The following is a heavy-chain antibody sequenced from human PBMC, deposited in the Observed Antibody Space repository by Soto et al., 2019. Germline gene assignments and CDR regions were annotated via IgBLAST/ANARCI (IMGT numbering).Heavy chain of an antibody. CDR2: ISGSGVYI. V-gene: IGHV3-23*01. D-gene: IGHD3-10*01. CDR1: GLSFSNYA. Sequence: PGGSLRLSCAATGLSFSNYAMSWVRQAPGKGLEWVSAISGSGVYIYYADSVKGRFTTSRDNSKNTLYLQMNSLRAEDTAVYYCAKLALSGSYSSCWGQGPLVTVSS. J-gene: IGHJ4*02. CDR3: AKLALSGSYSSC.